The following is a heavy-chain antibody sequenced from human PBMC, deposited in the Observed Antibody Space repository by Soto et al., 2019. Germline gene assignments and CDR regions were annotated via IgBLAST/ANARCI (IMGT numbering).Heavy chain of an antibody. V-gene: IGHV4-34*01. Sequence: SETLSLTCAVYGGSFSGYYWSWIRQPPGKGLEWIGEINHSGSTNYNPSLKSRVTISVDTSKNQFSLKLSSVTAADTAVYYCARSRPDIVVVVAATPYGYYFDYWGQGTLVTVSS. CDR1: GGSFSGYY. CDR2: INHSGST. D-gene: IGHD2-15*01. CDR3: ARSRPDIVVVVAATPYGYYFDY. J-gene: IGHJ4*02.